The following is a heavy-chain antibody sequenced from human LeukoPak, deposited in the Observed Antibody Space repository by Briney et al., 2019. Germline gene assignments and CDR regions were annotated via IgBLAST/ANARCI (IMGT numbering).Heavy chain of an antibody. J-gene: IGHJ3*02. Sequence: SETQSLTCAVYGGSFSGYYWSWIRQPPGKGLEWIGEINHSGSTNYNPSLKSRVTISVDTSKNQFSLKLSSVTAADTAVYYCARLPFTYYYGSGTNQDAFDIWGQGTMVTVSS. D-gene: IGHD3-10*01. CDR3: ARLPFTYYYGSGTNQDAFDI. V-gene: IGHV4-34*01. CDR1: GGSFSGYY. CDR2: INHSGST.